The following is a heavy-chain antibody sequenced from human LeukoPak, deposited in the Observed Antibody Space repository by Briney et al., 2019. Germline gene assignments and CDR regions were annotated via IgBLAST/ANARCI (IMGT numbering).Heavy chain of an antibody. Sequence: SETLSLTCGVSGGSFNDYYWTWIRQSPGKGLEWVGEINPSGSTNHNPALKSRVTMSIDTSRTQFSLRLSSVTAADTAVYYCARGRRVGAKPRHFDYWGQGSLVTVSS. CDR1: GGSFNDYY. CDR3: ARGRRVGAKPRHFDY. D-gene: IGHD1-26*01. J-gene: IGHJ4*02. CDR2: INPSGST. V-gene: IGHV4-34*01.